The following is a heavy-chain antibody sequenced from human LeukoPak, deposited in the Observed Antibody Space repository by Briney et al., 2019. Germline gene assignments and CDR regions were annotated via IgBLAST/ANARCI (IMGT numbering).Heavy chain of an antibody. CDR3: ARDFNSGSGSYGMDV. D-gene: IGHD3-10*01. J-gene: IGHJ6*04. CDR1: GFTFSNYE. Sequence: PGGSLRLSCAASGFTFSNYEMNWVRQAPGKGLEWVSHISSSGTTTYDADSVKGQLTIYRDNAKKSLYLQMNSLRADDTAVYYCARDFNSGSGSYGMDVWGKGTTVTVSS. V-gene: IGHV3-48*03. CDR2: ISSSGTTT.